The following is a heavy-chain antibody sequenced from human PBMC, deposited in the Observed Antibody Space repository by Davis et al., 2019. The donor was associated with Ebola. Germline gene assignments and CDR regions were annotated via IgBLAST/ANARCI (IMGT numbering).Heavy chain of an antibody. CDR2: INHSGIT. Sequence: PSETLSLTCHVSGDSINSGDYYWSWIRKPPGKGLEWIGEINHSGITNYNPSLKSRVTISLDTSKNQFSLRVNSVTAADTAVYYCAISATVTTAAFEYWGRGTLVTVSS. V-gene: IGHV4-34*01. J-gene: IGHJ4*02. D-gene: IGHD4-17*01. CDR1: GDSINSGDYY. CDR3: AISATVTTAAFEY.